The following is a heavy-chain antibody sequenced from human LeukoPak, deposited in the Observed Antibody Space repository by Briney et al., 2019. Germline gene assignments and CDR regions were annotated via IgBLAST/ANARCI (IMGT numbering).Heavy chain of an antibody. Sequence: SETLSLTCAVYGGSFSSYYWSWIRQPPGKGLEWIGYIYYSGSTNYNPSLKSRVTISVDTSKNQFSLKLSSVTAADTTVYYCARLGGVDTAMVDYWGQGTLVTVSS. CDR3: ARLGGVDTAMVDY. CDR2: IYYSGST. CDR1: GGSFSSYY. J-gene: IGHJ4*02. D-gene: IGHD5-18*01. V-gene: IGHV4-59*08.